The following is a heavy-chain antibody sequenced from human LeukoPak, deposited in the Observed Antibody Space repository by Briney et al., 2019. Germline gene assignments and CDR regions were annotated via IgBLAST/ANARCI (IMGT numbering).Heavy chain of an antibody. V-gene: IGHV1-69*13. Sequence: ASVKVSCKASGGTFSSYAISWVRQAPGQGLEWMGGIIPIFGTANCAQKFQGRVTITADESTSTAYMELSSLRSEDTAVYYCARTAGDLMSDWFDPWGQGTLVTVSS. CDR3: ARTAGDLMSDWFDP. CDR1: GGTFSSYA. J-gene: IGHJ5*02. D-gene: IGHD7-27*01. CDR2: IIPIFGTA.